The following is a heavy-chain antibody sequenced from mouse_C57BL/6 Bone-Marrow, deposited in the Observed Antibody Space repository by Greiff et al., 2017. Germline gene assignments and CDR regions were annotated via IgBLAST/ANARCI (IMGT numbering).Heavy chain of an antibody. CDR3: ARWDGSAYFDY. J-gene: IGHJ2*01. V-gene: IGHV1-19*01. CDR2: INPYNGGT. CDR1: GYTFTDYY. Sequence: VQLQQSGPVLVKPGASVKMSCKASGYTFTDYYMNWVKQSHGKSLEWIGVINPYNGGTSYNQKFKGKATLTVDKSSSTAYMELNSLTSEDSAVYYCARWDGSAYFDYWGQGTTLTVSS. D-gene: IGHD1-1*01.